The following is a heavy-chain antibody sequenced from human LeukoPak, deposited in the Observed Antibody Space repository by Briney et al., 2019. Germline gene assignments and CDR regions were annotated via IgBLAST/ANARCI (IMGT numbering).Heavy chain of an antibody. CDR3: ARVGSYDSSGYYHPPFDY. Sequence: PGGSLRLSCAASGFTFSSYAMHWVRQAPGKGLEWVANIKQDGSEKYYVDSVKGRFTISRDNAKNSLYLQMNSLRAEDTAVYYCARVGSYDSSGYYHPPFDYWGQGTLVTVSS. CDR1: GFTFSSYA. V-gene: IGHV3-7*01. CDR2: IKQDGSEK. D-gene: IGHD3-22*01. J-gene: IGHJ4*02.